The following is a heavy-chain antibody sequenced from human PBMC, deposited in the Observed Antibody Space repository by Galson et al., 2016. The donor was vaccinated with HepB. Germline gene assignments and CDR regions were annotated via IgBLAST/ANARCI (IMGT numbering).Heavy chain of an antibody. CDR1: GGSVSSDSHY. J-gene: IGHJ4*02. CDR3: ARGGDYFFYY. CDR2: IYYTGST. Sequence: SETLSLTCSVSGGSVSSDSHYWSWIRQPPGKGLEWIGYIYYTGSTNYNPSLESRVTISPDTSKNQFSLKLASVTAADTAVYYCARGGDYFFYYRGQGTLVPVSS. V-gene: IGHV4-61*01. D-gene: IGHD4-17*01.